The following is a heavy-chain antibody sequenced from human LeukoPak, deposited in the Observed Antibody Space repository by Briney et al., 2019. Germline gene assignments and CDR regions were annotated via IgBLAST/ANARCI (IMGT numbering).Heavy chain of an antibody. CDR1: GFTFSDYY. J-gene: IGHJ4*02. CDR2: ISSSGSTI. CDR3: AREGVHDYGETFDY. V-gene: IGHV3-11*01. D-gene: IGHD4-17*01. Sequence: GGSLRLSCAASGFTFSDYYMSWIRQAPGKGLEWVPYISSSGSTIYYADSVKGRFTISRDNAKNSLYLQMNSLRAEGTAVYYCAREGVHDYGETFDYWGQGTLVTVSS.